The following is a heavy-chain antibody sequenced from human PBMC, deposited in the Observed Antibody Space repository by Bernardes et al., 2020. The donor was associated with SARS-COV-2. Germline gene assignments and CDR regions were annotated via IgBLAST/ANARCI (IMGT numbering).Heavy chain of an antibody. CDR3: ARDRAIFGVGTPDLYYYYYGMDV. CDR1: GFTFSSYW. V-gene: IGHV3-7*04. Sequence: GGSLRLSCAASGFTFSSYWMSWVRQAPGKGLEWVANIKQDGSEKYYVDSVKGRFTISRDNAKNSLYLQMNSLRAEDTAVYYCARDRAIFGVGTPDLYYYYYGMDVWGQGTTVTVSS. CDR2: IKQDGSEK. J-gene: IGHJ6*02. D-gene: IGHD3-3*01.